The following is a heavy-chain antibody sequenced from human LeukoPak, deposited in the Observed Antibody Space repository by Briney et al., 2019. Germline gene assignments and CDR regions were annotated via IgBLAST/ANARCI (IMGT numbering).Heavy chain of an antibody. V-gene: IGHV2-70*04. J-gene: IGHJ4*02. CDR2: IDWDDDK. CDR1: GFSLTTSGMR. Sequence: SGPALVNPTQTLTLTCTFSGFSLTTSGMRVTWIRQSPGKALEWLARIDWDDDKFYSESLKTRLTIAKDTAKKQVVLTMTDMDPLDTGTYYCARISRRLAVDYWGQGTLVTVSA. CDR3: ARISRRLAVDY.